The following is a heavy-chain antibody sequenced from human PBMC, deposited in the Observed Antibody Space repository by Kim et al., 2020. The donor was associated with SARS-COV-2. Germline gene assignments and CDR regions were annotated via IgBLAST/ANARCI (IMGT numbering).Heavy chain of an antibody. Sequence: ASVKVSCKASGYTFTSYAMHWVRQAPGQRLEWMGWINAGNGNTKYSQKFQGRVTITRDTSASTAYMELSSLRSEDTAVYYCARGAGGVIITGWFDPWGQGTLVTVSS. D-gene: IGHD3-10*01. CDR2: INAGNGNT. CDR1: GYTFTSYA. CDR3: ARGAGGVIITGWFDP. J-gene: IGHJ5*02. V-gene: IGHV1-3*01.